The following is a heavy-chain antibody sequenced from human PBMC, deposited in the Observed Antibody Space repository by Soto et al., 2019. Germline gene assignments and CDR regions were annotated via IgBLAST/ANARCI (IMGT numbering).Heavy chain of an antibody. D-gene: IGHD6-19*01. CDR3: AKVLREQWLGYYYGMDV. Sequence: GGSLRLSCAASGFTFSSYGMHWVRQAPGKGLEWVAVISYDGSNKYYADSVKGRFTISRDNSKNTLYLQMNSLRAEDTAVYYCAKVLREQWLGYYYGMDVWGQGTTVTVSS. V-gene: IGHV3-30*18. J-gene: IGHJ6*02. CDR2: ISYDGSNK. CDR1: GFTFSSYG.